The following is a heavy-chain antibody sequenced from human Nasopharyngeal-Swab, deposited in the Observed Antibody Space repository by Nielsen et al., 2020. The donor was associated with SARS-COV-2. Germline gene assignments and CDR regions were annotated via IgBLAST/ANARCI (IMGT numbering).Heavy chain of an antibody. CDR2: VRFHGNDE. D-gene: IGHD5-18*01. Sequence: GESLKISCIGSGFDFSKYGMHWVRQAPGKGLEWVAFVRFHGNDEFYADSVKGRFSISRDNSKNTLFLQMNSLRVDDTAMYYCAKDIPGSSYGRLDDWGQGTQVTVSS. J-gene: IGHJ4*02. V-gene: IGHV3-30*02. CDR3: AKDIPGSSYGRLDD. CDR1: GFDFSKYG.